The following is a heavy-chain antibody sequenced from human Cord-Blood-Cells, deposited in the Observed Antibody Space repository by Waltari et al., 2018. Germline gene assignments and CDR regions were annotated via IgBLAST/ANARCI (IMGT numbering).Heavy chain of an antibody. CDR1: GGSFSGYY. J-gene: IGHJ4*02. V-gene: IGHV4-34*01. CDR2: INHSGST. CDR3: ARGPDY. Sequence: QVQLQQRGAGLLKPSATLSLTCAVYGGSFSGYYWSWIRQPPGKGLEWIGEINHSGSTNYNPSLKSRVTISVDTSKNQFSLKLSSVTAADTAVYYCARGPDYWGQGTLVTVSS.